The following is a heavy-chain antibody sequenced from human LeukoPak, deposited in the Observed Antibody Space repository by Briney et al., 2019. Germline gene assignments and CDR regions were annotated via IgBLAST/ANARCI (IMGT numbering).Heavy chain of an antibody. CDR2: ISGSGGST. V-gene: IGHV3-23*01. J-gene: IGHJ3*02. CDR3: AKGWRYTPRNDAFDI. CDR1: GFTFSSYA. D-gene: IGHD5-24*01. Sequence: PGGSLRLSCAASGFTFSSYAMSWVRQAPGKGLEWVSAISGSGGSTYYADSVKGRFTISRDNSKNTLYLQMDSLRAEDTAVYYCAKGWRYTPRNDAFDIWGQGTMVTVSS.